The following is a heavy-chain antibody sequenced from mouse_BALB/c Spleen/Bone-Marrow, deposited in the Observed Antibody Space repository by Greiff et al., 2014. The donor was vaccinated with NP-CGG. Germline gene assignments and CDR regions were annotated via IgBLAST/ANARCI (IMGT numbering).Heavy chain of an antibody. CDR3: ARYDGYFDY. D-gene: IGHD2-3*01. V-gene: IGHV1-54*01. J-gene: IGHJ2*01. CDR2: INPGSGST. Sequence: QVQLQQPGAELVRPGTSVQVSCKASGYAFTDYLMEWLKQRPGQGLEWIGVINPGSGSTNYNEEFKDKATLTADKSSSTAFMQLSSLTSDDSAVYFCARYDGYFDYWGQGTILTVSS. CDR1: GYAFTDYL.